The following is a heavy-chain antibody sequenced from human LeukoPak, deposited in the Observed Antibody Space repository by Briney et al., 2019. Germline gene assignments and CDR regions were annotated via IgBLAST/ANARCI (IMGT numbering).Heavy chain of an antibody. CDR1: GYSISSGYY. D-gene: IGHD2-2*01. V-gene: IGHV4-38-2*02. CDR2: IYHSGST. Sequence: SETLSLTCTVSGYSISSGYYWGWIRQPPGKGLEWIGSIYHSGSTYYNPSVQSRVTISVETSNNQFSLKLSSVTAAYTAVYYCAREVGRSFDYWGQGTLVTVSS. CDR3: AREVGRSFDY. J-gene: IGHJ4*02.